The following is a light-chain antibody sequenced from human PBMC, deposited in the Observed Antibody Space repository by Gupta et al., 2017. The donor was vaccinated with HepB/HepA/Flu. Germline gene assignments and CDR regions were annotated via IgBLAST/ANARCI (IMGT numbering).Light chain of an antibody. J-gene: IGKJ2*01. CDR2: GAS. CDR1: QTIRSDY. Sequence: EIVFTPSPGTLSLSPGERATLSCRASQTIRSDYLAWYQQKRGQAPRLLVYGASSRATGVPDRFVGSGSRTEFTLTITSLEPGDFAIYYCQQDSDSQPTFGQGTRMEIK. V-gene: IGKV3-20*01. CDR3: QQDSDSQPT.